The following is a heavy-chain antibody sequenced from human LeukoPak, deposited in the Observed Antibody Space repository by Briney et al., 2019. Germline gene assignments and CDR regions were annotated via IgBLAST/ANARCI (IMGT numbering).Heavy chain of an antibody. D-gene: IGHD2-8*01. CDR3: AREVSASYYYYYGMDV. Sequence: SVKVSCKASGGTFSSYAISWVRQAPGQGLEWMGRIIPILGIANYAQKFQGRVTITADKSTSTAYMELSSLRSEDTAVYYCAREVSASYYYYYGMDVWGQGTTVTVSS. V-gene: IGHV1-69*04. CDR2: IIPILGIA. CDR1: GGTFSSYA. J-gene: IGHJ6*02.